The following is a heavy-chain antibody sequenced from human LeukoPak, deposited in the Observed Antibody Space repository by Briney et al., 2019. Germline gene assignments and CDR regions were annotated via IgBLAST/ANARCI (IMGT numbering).Heavy chain of an antibody. CDR3: ARAQGCCTSVNCRGDVFDV. CDR2: INQDGREN. D-gene: IGHD2-8*02. CDR1: GFTFTSHW. J-gene: IGHJ3*01. V-gene: IGHV3-7*01. Sequence: GGSLRLSCEASGFTFTSHWMSWVRQVPGKGLEWVAKINQDGRENYYVDSVKGRFTISRDNAKNSLSLQMNSLSAEDTAVYYCARAQGCCTSVNCRGDVFDVWGQGSMVSVSS.